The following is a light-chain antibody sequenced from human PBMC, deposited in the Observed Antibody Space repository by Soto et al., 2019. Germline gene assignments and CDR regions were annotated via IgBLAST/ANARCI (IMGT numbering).Light chain of an antibody. Sequence: DIQMTQSPSTLSASVGDRVTITCRASQSINTWLAWYQQKPGKAPKLLIYDASNLESGVPSRFSGSGSRTEFTLTIRSLQPDDFATYYCQQYTIYSTFGQGTKLQIK. CDR2: DAS. J-gene: IGKJ2*01. CDR3: QQYTIYST. CDR1: QSINTW. V-gene: IGKV1-5*01.